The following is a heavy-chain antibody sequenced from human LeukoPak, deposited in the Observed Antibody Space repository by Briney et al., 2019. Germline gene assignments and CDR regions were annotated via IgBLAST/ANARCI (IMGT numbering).Heavy chain of an antibody. J-gene: IGHJ4*02. CDR2: ISLTGLT. CDR3: SRENGAFSPFGY. CDR1: GGSISNTNW. V-gene: IGHV4-4*02. D-gene: IGHD2-8*01. Sequence: SETLSLTCGVSGGSISNTNWWSWVRQPPGQGLEWIGEISLTGLTHYSPSLESRVTVSLDKSKNQLSLNLTSVTAADTAVYFCSRENGAFSPFGYWGQGTLVTVLS.